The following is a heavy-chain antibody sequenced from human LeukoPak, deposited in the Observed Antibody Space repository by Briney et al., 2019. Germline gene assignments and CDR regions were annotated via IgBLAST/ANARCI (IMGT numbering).Heavy chain of an antibody. CDR3: AKDNRRHYTSGPNPDSLH. J-gene: IGHJ4*02. Sequence: GGSLRLSCAGSGFIFNNYAMHWVRQPPGKGLEWVSGISWNSGSIDYADSVKGRFTISRDNAKNSPYLQMNSLRVEDTAFYYCAKDNRRHYTSGPNPDSLHWGQGAPVTVSS. CDR1: GFIFNNYA. CDR2: ISWNSGSI. D-gene: IGHD6-19*01. V-gene: IGHV3-9*01.